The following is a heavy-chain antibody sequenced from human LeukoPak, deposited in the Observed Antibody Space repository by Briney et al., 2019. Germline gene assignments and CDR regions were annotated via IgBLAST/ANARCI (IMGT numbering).Heavy chain of an antibody. D-gene: IGHD3-10*01. J-gene: IGHJ4*02. Sequence: SETLSLTCTVSGGSISSYYWSWIRQPPGKGLEWIGYIYYSGSTNYNPSLKSRVTISVDTSKNQFSLKLSSVTAADTAVYYCARDRDAGDFDYWGQGTLVTVSS. CDR3: ARDRDAGDFDY. CDR2: IYYSGST. V-gene: IGHV4-59*01. CDR1: GGSISSYY.